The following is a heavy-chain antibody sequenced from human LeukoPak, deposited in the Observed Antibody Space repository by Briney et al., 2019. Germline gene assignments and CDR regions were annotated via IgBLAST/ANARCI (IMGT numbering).Heavy chain of an antibody. CDR1: GFTFSNYW. CDR3: ARDDGDV. Sequence: PGGPLRLSCVSSGFTFSNYWMKWVRQAPGKGLEWVASINEDGSGKFSVGSVKDRITISRDNTRNSLDLQINSLTVEDTAIYYCARDDGDVWGTGTTVTVSS. J-gene: IGHJ6*04. V-gene: IGHV3-7*01. CDR2: INEDGSGK.